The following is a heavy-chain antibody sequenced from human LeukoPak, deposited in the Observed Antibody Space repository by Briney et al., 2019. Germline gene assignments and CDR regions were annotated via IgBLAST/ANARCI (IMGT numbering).Heavy chain of an antibody. CDR2: ISGSGDNT. V-gene: IGHV3-23*01. D-gene: IGHD1-1*01. Sequence: GGSLRLSCAASGFTFSSYAMSWVRQAPGKGLEWVSGISGSGDNTYYADSVKGRFTISRDNSKNTLYLQMNSLRAEDTAVYYCAKSGGLEEGGGFDYWGQGTLVTVSS. CDR1: GFTFSSYA. J-gene: IGHJ4*02. CDR3: AKSGGLEEGGGFDY.